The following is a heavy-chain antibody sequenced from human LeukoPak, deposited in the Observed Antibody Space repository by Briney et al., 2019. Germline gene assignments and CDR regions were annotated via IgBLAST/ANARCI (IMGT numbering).Heavy chain of an antibody. D-gene: IGHD3-22*01. CDR2: INPNSGGT. V-gene: IGHV1-2*02. CDR3: ARERNYYDSSGYYL. Sequence: ASVKVSCKASGYTFTGYYMHWVRQAPGQGLEWMGWINPNSGGTNYAQKFQGRVTMTRDTYISTDYMELSRLRSDDTAVYYCARERNYYDSSGYYLWGQGTLVTVSS. CDR1: GYTFTGYY. J-gene: IGHJ4*02.